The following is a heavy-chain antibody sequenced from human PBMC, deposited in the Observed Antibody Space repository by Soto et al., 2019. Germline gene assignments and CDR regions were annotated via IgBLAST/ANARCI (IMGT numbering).Heavy chain of an antibody. Sequence: PSETLSLTCTVSGGSISSYYWSWIRQPPGKGLEWIGYIYYSGSTNYNPSLKSRVTISVDTSKNQFSLKLSSVTAADTAVYYCARAVLGDLGWLSPEYYFDYWGQGTLVTVSS. CDR1: GGSISSYY. CDR3: ARAVLGDLGWLSPEYYFDY. V-gene: IGHV4-59*01. CDR2: IYYSGST. J-gene: IGHJ4*02. D-gene: IGHD3-3*01.